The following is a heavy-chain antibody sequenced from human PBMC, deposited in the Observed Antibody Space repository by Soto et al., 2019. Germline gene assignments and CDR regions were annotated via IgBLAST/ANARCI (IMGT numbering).Heavy chain of an antibody. CDR3: ARVREIFGVVPPEYYFDY. D-gene: IGHD3-3*01. V-gene: IGHV3-66*01. CDR1: GFTVSSNY. Sequence: GGSLRLSCAASGFTVSSNYMSWVRQAPGKGLEWVSVIYSGGSTYYADSVKGRFTISRDKSKNTLYLQMNSLRAEDTAVYYCARVREIFGVVPPEYYFDYWGQGTLVTVS. J-gene: IGHJ4*02. CDR2: IYSGGST.